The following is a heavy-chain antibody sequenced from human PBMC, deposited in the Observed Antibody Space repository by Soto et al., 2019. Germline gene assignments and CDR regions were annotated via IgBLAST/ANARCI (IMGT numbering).Heavy chain of an antibody. Sequence: SETLSLTCAVSLYSVSSGYYWGWIRQPPGKGLEWIGSIYHSGNIYYNPSLKSRVTLSVDTSKNQFSLRVSHVTAADTAVYYCARAIRGFSQGFGYWGQGTLVTVSS. J-gene: IGHJ4*02. CDR2: IYHSGNI. D-gene: IGHD5-18*01. CDR3: ARAIRGFSQGFGY. V-gene: IGHV4-38-2*01. CDR1: LYSVSSGYY.